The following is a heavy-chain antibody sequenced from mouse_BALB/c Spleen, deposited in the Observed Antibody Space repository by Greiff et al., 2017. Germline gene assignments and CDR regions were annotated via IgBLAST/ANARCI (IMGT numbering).Heavy chain of an antibody. CDR1: GYTFTSYW. Sequence: VQLQQSGTVLARPGASVKMSCKASGYTFTSYWMHWVKQRPGQGLEWIGAIYPGNSDTSYNQKFKGKAKLTAVTSTSTAYMELSSLTNEDSAVYYCTRSPYYRYDEEADYWGQGTTLTVSS. V-gene: IGHV1-5*01. CDR3: TRSPYYRYDEEADY. CDR2: IYPGNSDT. D-gene: IGHD2-14*01. J-gene: IGHJ2*01.